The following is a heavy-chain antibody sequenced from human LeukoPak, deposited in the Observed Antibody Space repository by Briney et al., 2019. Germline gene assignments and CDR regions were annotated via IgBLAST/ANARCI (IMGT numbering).Heavy chain of an antibody. J-gene: IGHJ4*02. CDR1: GYTFTAYY. V-gene: IGHV1-2*02. Sequence: ASVKVSCKASGYTFTAYYIHWVRQAPGQGLEWVGWINPKNGGTKYAPSFQGRVTVTSDTSITTAYMEISSLTSDDTAVYFCARERQGDYWGQGTLVTVSS. CDR3: ARERQGDY. CDR2: INPKNGGT.